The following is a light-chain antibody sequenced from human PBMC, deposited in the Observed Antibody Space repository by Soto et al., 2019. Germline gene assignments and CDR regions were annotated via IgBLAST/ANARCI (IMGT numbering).Light chain of an antibody. CDR1: SNDIGGYNT. CDR3: SSYVGDRTDV. J-gene: IGLJ1*01. CDR2: AVS. Sequence: QSALTQPASVSGSPGQSITISCTGTSNDIGGYNTVSWYQQHPGKAPKLMIYAVSNRPSGVSNRFSGSKSGNTASLTISGLQAEDEADYYRSSYVGDRTDVFGTGTKLTVL. V-gene: IGLV2-14*01.